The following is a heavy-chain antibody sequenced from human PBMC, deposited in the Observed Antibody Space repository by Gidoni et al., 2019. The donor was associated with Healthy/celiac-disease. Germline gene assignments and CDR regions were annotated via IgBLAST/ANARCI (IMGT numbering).Heavy chain of an antibody. J-gene: IGHJ6*02. D-gene: IGHD3-10*01. CDR3: AKSMVRGVNSYGMDV. CDR1: VFPFTSYA. V-gene: IGHV3-23*01. Sequence: EFQLLYSGGALLQPGGSLRPSCAASVFPFTSYAMSWVRQAPGKGLEWVSAISGSGGSTYYADSVKGRFTISRDNSKNTLYLKMNSLRAEDTAVYYCAKSMVRGVNSYGMDVWGQGTTVTVSS. CDR2: ISGSGGST.